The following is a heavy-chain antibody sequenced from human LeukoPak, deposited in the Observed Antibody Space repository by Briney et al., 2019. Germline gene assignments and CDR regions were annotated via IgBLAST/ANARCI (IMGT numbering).Heavy chain of an antibody. CDR2: IHPSGML. CDR1: GASFSSGDQY. D-gene: IGHD3-22*01. CDR3: SRGLDSRKLGY. Sequence: RSQTLSLTCTVSGASFSSGDQYWNWIRQSPGKGLEWIGSIHPSGMLYNNPSLESRVTISIDTYKNQFSLNLSSVTAADTAVYFCSRGLDSRKLGYWGQGTLVTVSS. J-gene: IGHJ4*02. V-gene: IGHV4-31*03.